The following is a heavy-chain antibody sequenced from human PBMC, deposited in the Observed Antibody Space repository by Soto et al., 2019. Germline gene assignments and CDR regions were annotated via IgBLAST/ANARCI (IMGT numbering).Heavy chain of an antibody. J-gene: IGHJ4*02. CDR3: ARGWGYDSNDYYYAY. V-gene: IGHV1-69*01. CDR1: GGTFSRHA. D-gene: IGHD3-22*01. Sequence: QVQLVQSGAEVRKPGSSVKVSCKASGGTFSRHAISWVRQAPGQGLEWMGGIIPILGTANHAQKFQGRVTISADESTSTVYMELSSLRSEDTTMYYCARGWGYDSNDYYYAYWGQGTLVIVSS. CDR2: IIPILGTA.